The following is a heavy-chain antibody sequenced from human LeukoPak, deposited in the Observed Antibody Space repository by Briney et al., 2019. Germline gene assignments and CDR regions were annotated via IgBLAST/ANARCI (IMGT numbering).Heavy chain of an antibody. D-gene: IGHD3-10*01. J-gene: IGHJ1*01. CDR3: ARAFGVEYFQH. CDR2: IYYSGST. Sequence: SETLSLTCTVSGGSISSSSYYWGWIRQPPGKGLEWIGSIYYSGSTYYNPSLKSRVTISVDTSKNQFSLKLSSVTAADTAVYYCARAFGVEYFQHWGQGTLVTVSS. V-gene: IGHV4-39*07. CDR1: GGSISSSSYY.